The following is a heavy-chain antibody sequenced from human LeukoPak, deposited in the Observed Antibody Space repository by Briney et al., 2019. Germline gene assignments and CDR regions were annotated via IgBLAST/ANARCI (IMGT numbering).Heavy chain of an antibody. CDR3: ARDPREYYESSGYNDY. CDR2: IESDGTST. V-gene: IGHV3-74*01. D-gene: IGHD3-22*01. CDR1: GFTFSNYW. J-gene: IGHJ4*02. Sequence: HPGGSLRLSCAASGFTFSNYWMPWVRQAPGKGLVWVSRIESDGTSTSYADSVKGRFTMSRDNAKNTLYLQMNSLRAEDTAVYYCARDPREYYESSGYNDYWGQGTLVTVSS.